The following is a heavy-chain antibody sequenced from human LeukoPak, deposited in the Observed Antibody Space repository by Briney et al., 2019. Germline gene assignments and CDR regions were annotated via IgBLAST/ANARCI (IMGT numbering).Heavy chain of an antibody. D-gene: IGHD3-10*01. V-gene: IGHV3-23*01. CDR1: GFTLSSYA. CDR2: ISASGGST. J-gene: IGHJ6*03. Sequence: GGSLRLSCAASGFTLSSYAMSWVHQAPGKGLEWVSSISASGGSTNYADSVKGRFTISRDNSKNTVYLQMNSLRAEDTAVYYCAKVMKGSERLTMVRGVIIKTAGLYYMDVWGKGTTVTVSS. CDR3: AKVMKGSERLTMVRGVIIKTAGLYYMDV.